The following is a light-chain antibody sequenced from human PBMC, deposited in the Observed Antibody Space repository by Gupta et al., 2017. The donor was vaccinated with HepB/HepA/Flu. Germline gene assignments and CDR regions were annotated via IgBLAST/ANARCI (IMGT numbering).Light chain of an antibody. V-gene: IGLV2-14*03. CDR1: SSDVGGFNS. J-gene: IGLJ2*01. CDR3: SSFRTGSTLVV. CDR2: DVS. Sequence: HSALTQPASVSGSPGQSITIPCTGSSSDVGGFNSVSWYQQYPGRAPKLLIYDVSNRPSGVSYRFSGSKSGNTASLTISGLQAEDDADYYCSSFRTGSTLVVFGGGTKVTVL.